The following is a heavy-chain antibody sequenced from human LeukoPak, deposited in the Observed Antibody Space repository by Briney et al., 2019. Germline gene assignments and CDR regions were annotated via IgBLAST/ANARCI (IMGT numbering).Heavy chain of an antibody. D-gene: IGHD3-22*01. Sequence: GGSLRLSCAASGFNFGAYTINWVRQAPGKGLEWVSSIFSRSESILYADSAKGRFTISRDNAKNLLYMQMDSLRVEDTAVYYCARDFFHSSESRPFDYWGQGTLVTVSS. J-gene: IGHJ4*02. V-gene: IGHV3-21*06. CDR3: ARDFFHSSESRPFDY. CDR2: IFSRSESI. CDR1: GFNFGAYT.